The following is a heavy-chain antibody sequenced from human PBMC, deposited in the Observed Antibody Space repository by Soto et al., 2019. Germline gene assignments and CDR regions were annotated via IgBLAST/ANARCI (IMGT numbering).Heavy chain of an antibody. D-gene: IGHD2-15*01. CDR1: GGTFSSYA. J-gene: IGHJ5*01. V-gene: IGHV1-69*01. Sequence: QVQLVQSGAEVKKPGSSVKVSCKSSGGTFSSYAISWVRQAPGQGLEWMGGIIPIFGTANYAQKFQGRVTITADEPTSTAYMELSSLRSEDTAVYYCARDPVAGTWFDPWGQGTLVTVSP. CDR3: ARDPVAGTWFDP. CDR2: IIPIFGTA.